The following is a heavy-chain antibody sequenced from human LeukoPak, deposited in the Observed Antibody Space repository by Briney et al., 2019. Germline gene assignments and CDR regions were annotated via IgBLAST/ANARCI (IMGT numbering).Heavy chain of an antibody. CDR1: GFTVSSNY. J-gene: IGHJ4*02. CDR2: IYTSGGT. CDR3: ARGGGNTRFAY. V-gene: IGHV3-53*01. Sequence: GGSLRLSCAGSGFTVSSNYMSWVRQAPGKGLEWVSIIYTSGGTYYADSVKGRFTISRDNSKNTLYLQMNSLRAEDTAVYYCARGGGNTRFAYWGQGTLVTVSS. D-gene: IGHD3-10*01.